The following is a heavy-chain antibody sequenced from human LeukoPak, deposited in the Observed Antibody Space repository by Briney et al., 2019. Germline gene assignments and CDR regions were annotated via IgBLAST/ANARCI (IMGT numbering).Heavy chain of an antibody. CDR2: IYSGGST. D-gene: IGHD5-24*01. CDR1: GFTVSSNY. V-gene: IGHV3-53*01. J-gene: IGHJ3*02. CDR3: ARDRDGYNFFAFDI. Sequence: GGSLRLSCAASGFTVSSNYMSWVRQAPGKGLEWVSVIYSGGSTYYADSVKGRFTISRDNSKNTLYLQMNSLRAEDTAVYYCARDRDGYNFFAFDIWGQGTMVTVSS.